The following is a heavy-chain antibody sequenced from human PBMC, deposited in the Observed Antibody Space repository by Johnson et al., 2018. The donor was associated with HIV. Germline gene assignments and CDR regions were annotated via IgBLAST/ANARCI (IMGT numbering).Heavy chain of an antibody. CDR1: GFTFSSYG. D-gene: IGHD6-19*01. J-gene: IGHJ3*02. CDR2: ISFDAINK. V-gene: IGHV3-30*18. Sequence: QVHLVESGGGVVQPGRSLRLSCAASGFTFSSYGMHWVRQAPGKGLEWVAVISFDAINKYYADSVKGRFTISRDNSKNTLYLQMDSLRAEDTAVYYCAKEPWHSSLSLIGLFVFDIRGQGTMVTVSS. CDR3: AKEPWHSSLSLIGLFVFDI.